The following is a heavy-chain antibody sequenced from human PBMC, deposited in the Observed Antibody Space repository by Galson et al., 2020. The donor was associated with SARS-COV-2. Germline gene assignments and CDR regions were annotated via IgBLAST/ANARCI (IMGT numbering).Heavy chain of an antibody. CDR3: ARDFSTVSTVTLDY. CDR1: GFTFSSYS. D-gene: IGHD4-17*01. CDR2: ISSSSSYI. J-gene: IGHJ4*02. V-gene: IGHV3-21*01. Sequence: GESLKISCAASGFTFSSYSMNWVRQAPGKGLEWVSSISSSSSYIYYADSVKGRFTISRDNAKNSLYLQMNSLRAEDTAVYYCARDFSTVSTVTLDYWGQGTLVTVSS.